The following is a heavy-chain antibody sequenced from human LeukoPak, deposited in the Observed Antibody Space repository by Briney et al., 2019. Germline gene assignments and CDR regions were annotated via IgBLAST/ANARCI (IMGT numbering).Heavy chain of an antibody. D-gene: IGHD2-8*01. V-gene: IGHV1-2*02. J-gene: IGHJ1*01. CDR3: ARAVGDYCTNCVCLQYFQH. CDR1: GYTFTGYY. Sequence: SVTVSLKATGYTFTGYYMHWVRQAPGQGVEGVGWINLNSGGTNYAQKFQGRDTLNRDSSIHTAYMKLRRQSSDTTAVYDWARAVGDYCTNCVCLQYFQHWGQGTLVTVSS. CDR2: INLNSGGT.